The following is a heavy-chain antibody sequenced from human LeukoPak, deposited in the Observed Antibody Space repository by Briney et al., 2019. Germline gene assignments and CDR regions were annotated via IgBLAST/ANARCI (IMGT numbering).Heavy chain of an antibody. V-gene: IGHV4-59*01. CDR2: IYYSGST. Sequence: PSETLSLTCTVSGGSISSYYWSWIRQPPEKGLEWIGYIYYSGSTNYNPSLKSRVTISVDTSKNQFSLKLSSVTAADTAVYYCARWNFTVTTVVLRSGMDVWGQGTTVTVSS. CDR3: ARWNFTVTTVVLRSGMDV. J-gene: IGHJ6*02. D-gene: IGHD4-17*01. CDR1: GGSISSYY.